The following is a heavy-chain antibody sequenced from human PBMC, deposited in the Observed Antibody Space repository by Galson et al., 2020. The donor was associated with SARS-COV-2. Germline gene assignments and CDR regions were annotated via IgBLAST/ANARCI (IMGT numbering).Heavy chain of an antibody. CDR1: GGSISSYGYY. J-gene: IGHJ6*02. Sequence: SETLSLTCTVSGGSISSYGYYWTWIRQHPGKGLEWIGYIYYSGSTIYNASLKSRVTISVDTSKNQFSLKLSSVTAADAAVYYCARDSHHDYEYGMDVWGQGTTVTVSS. CDR3: ARDSHHDYEYGMDV. V-gene: IGHV4-31*03. CDR2: IYYSGST.